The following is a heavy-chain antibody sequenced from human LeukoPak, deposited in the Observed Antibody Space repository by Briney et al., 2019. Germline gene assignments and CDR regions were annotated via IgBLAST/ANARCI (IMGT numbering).Heavy chain of an antibody. V-gene: IGHV3-30*04. J-gene: IGHJ6*03. Sequence: GGSLRLSCAASGFTFSTNLIHWVRQAPGKGLEWVALIPYAGTNEYYADSVEGRFTISRDNSKNTLYLQMSSLRAEVTAVYYCARGSENYYYMDVWGKGTTVTVSS. CDR3: ARGSENYYYMDV. CDR2: IPYAGTNE. D-gene: IGHD1-14*01. CDR1: GFTFSTNL.